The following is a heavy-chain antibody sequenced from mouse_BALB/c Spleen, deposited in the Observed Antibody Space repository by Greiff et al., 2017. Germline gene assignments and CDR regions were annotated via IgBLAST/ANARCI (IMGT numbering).Heavy chain of an antibody. J-gene: IGHJ2*01. CDR2: INSNGGST. CDR1: GFTFSSYY. D-gene: IGHD1-1*01. V-gene: IGHV5-6-2*01. CDR3: ARQGITTVPSYYFDY. Sequence: EVQGVESGGGLVKLGGSLKLSCAASGFTFSSYYMSWVRQTPEKRLELVAAINSNGGSTYYPDTVKGRFTISRDNAKNTLYLQMSSLKSEDTALYYCARQGITTVPSYYFDYWGQGTTLTVSS.